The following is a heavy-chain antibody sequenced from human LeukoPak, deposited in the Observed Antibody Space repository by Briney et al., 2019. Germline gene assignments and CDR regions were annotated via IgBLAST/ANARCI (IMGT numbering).Heavy chain of an antibody. V-gene: IGHV4-39*01. J-gene: IGHJ5*02. Sequence: SETLSLTCTASGGSISSSSYYWGWIRQPPGKGLEWIGSIYYSGSTYYNPSLKSRVTISVDTSKNQFSLKLSSVTAADTAVYYCARHRTGHSSSWGSWFDPWGQGTLVTVSS. CDR2: IYYSGST. CDR3: ARHRTGHSSSWGSWFDP. CDR1: GGSISSSSYY. D-gene: IGHD6-13*01.